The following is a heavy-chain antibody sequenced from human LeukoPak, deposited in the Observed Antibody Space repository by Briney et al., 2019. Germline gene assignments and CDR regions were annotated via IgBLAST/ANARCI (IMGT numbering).Heavy chain of an antibody. Sequence: QPGGSLRLSCAASGFTFSSYAMHWVRQAPGKGLEWVAVISYDGSNRYYADSVKGRFTISRDNSKNTLYLQMNSLRAEDTAVYYCARVWVLGYSSGWYRAGADYWGQGTLVTVSS. CDR2: ISYDGSNR. CDR1: GFTFSSYA. D-gene: IGHD6-19*01. J-gene: IGHJ4*02. CDR3: ARVWVLGYSSGWYRAGADY. V-gene: IGHV3-30-3*01.